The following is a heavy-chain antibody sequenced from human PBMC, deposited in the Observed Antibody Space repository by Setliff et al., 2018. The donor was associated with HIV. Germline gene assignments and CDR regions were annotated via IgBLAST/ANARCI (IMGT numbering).Heavy chain of an antibody. CDR1: GGSISSGSYY. D-gene: IGHD3-22*01. Sequence: SETLSLTCTVSGGSISSGSYYWSWIRQPAGKGLEWIGHIYTTGSTNYNPSLKSRVTISVDTSKNQFSLKLNSVTAADTAVYYCARDMTYYFDSSGSFGWFDPWGQGTLVTVSS. CDR2: IYTTGST. CDR3: ARDMTYYFDSSGSFGWFDP. J-gene: IGHJ5*02. V-gene: IGHV4-61*09.